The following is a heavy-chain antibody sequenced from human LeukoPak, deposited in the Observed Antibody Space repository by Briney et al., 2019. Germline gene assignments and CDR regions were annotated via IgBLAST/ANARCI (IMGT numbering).Heavy chain of an antibody. D-gene: IGHD3-22*01. CDR2: INHSGST. V-gene: IGHV4-34*01. J-gene: IGHJ4*02. CDR1: GGFFSGYY. Sequence: SETLSLTCAVYGGFFSGYYWSWIRQPPGKGLEWIGEINHSGSTNYNPSLKSRVTISVDTSKNQLSLKLSSVTAADTAVYYCARGHGNYYDSSGSYFDYWGQGTLVTVSS. CDR3: ARGHGNYYDSSGSYFDY.